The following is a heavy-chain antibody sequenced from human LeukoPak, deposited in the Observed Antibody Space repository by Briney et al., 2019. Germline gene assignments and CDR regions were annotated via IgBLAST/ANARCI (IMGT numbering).Heavy chain of an antibody. CDR3: ARDRNRGIQLWLSRGNWFDH. J-gene: IGHJ5*02. V-gene: IGHV1-69*06. CDR2: IIPIFCTA. CDR1: VGTFSSYA. Sequence: GSSVKVSCKASVGTFSSYAISSVRQTPGQRLECMGGIIPIFCTANYTQKFQGRVTITADKFTSTAYMELSRLRSEDKGVYYCARDRNRGIQLWLSRGNWFDHWGQGTLVTVSS. D-gene: IGHD5-18*01.